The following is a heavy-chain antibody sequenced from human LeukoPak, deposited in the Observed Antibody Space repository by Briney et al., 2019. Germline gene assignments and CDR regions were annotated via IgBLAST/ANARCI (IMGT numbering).Heavy chain of an antibody. V-gene: IGHV3-30*18. Sequence: PGGSLRLSCAASRFTFRSYGMHSVRQAPGKGLDWVAAISDDGGKKYYADSVKGRFTISRDNSKNSLYLQLNSLRAEDTAVYFCAKDDSPYCRGDCPLDYWGQGTLVTVSS. CDR1: RFTFRSYG. D-gene: IGHD2-21*02. CDR2: ISDDGGKK. CDR3: AKDDSPYCRGDCPLDY. J-gene: IGHJ4*02.